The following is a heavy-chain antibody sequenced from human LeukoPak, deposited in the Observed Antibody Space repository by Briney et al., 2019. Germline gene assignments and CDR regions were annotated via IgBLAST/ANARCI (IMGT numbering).Heavy chain of an antibody. Sequence: PGGSLRLTCAASGISFSNYSMNWVRQAPGKGLEWVSLISSSSRFIYYGDSVKGRFAISRDNAKKSLYLQMNSLRAEDTAVYYCATWAGTATGFSGPFDYWSQGTPVTVSS. CDR1: GISFSNYS. D-gene: IGHD6-13*01. V-gene: IGHV3-21*01. J-gene: IGHJ4*02. CDR2: ISSSSRFI. CDR3: ATWAGTATGFSGPFDY.